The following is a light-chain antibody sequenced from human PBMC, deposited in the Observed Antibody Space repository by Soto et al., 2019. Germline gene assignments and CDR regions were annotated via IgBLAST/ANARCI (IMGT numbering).Light chain of an antibody. CDR1: QSVSSSY. CDR3: QQYNNWPPIT. J-gene: IGKJ5*01. Sequence: EIVMTPSPATLSLSPVERATLSCRASQSVSSSYLAWYQQKPGQAPSLLIYGASTRATGIPARFSGSGSGTEFTLTISSLQSEDFAVYYCQQYNNWPPITFGQGTRLEIK. CDR2: GAS. V-gene: IGKV3-15*01.